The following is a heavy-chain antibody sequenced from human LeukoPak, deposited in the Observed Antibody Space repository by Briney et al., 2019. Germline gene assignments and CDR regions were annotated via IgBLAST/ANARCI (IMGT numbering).Heavy chain of an antibody. CDR3: ARYCNGDTCDGALDL. Sequence: PGGSLRLSCAASGFTFNNYWIHWVRQVPGKDLVWVSRIDGDASRTNYADSVKGRFTISRDNVKNMVYLRMSSLTVEDTAVYYCARYCNGDTCDGALDLWGQGTLVTVSS. V-gene: IGHV3-74*01. CDR1: GFTFNNYW. J-gene: IGHJ3*01. D-gene: IGHD2-15*01. CDR2: IDGDASRT.